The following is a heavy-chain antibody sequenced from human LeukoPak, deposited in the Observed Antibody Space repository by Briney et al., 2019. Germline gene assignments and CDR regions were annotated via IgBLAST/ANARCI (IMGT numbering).Heavy chain of an antibody. CDR3: ARGRSYDFWSGYYTDHNWFDP. CDR1: GYTFTSYD. V-gene: IGHV1-8*03. D-gene: IGHD3-3*01. J-gene: IGHJ5*02. CDR2: INPNSRNT. Sequence: ASVKVSCKASGYTFTSYDINWVRQATGQELEWMGWINPNSRNTGYAQKFQGRVTITRNTSISTAYMELSSLRSEDTAVYYCARGRSYDFWSGYYTDHNWFDPWGQGTLVTVSS.